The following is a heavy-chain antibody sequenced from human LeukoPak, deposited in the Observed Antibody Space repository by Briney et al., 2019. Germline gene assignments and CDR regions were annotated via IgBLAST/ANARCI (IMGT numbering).Heavy chain of an antibody. CDR1: GYTLRELS. Sequence: ASVKVSCKVSGYTLRELSLHWVRQAPGQGLEWMGIINPSGGSTSYAQKFQGRVTMTRDTSTSTVYMELSSLRSEDTAVYYFARARFREPLKDYWGQGTLVTVSS. J-gene: IGHJ4*02. CDR3: ARARFREPLKDY. CDR2: INPSGGST. V-gene: IGHV1-46*01. D-gene: IGHD1-26*01.